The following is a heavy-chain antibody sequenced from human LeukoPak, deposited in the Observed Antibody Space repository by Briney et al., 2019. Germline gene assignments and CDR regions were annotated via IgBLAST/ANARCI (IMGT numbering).Heavy chain of an antibody. CDR1: GYDFTVYY. CDR2: MDPKSGDT. J-gene: IGHJ3*01. CDR3: ATKGGLTPNTLAM. V-gene: IGHV1-2*02. D-gene: IGHD2-15*01. Sequence: ASVKVSCKASGYDFTVYYMHWVRQAPGQGLEWMGWMDPKSGDTIYAPKFQGRVSMTAGTSIATAYMQLTSLAFDDSAIYYCATKGGLTPNTLAMWGPGTIVTVSS.